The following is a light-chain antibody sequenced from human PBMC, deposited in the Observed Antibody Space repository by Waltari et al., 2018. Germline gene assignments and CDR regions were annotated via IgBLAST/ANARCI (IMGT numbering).Light chain of an antibody. CDR2: QHT. J-gene: IGLJ2*01. V-gene: IGLV3-1*01. Sequence: SYELPQPPSVSVSPGQTATLTCSGDNLGDKYACWYQQRPGQSPVLVIFQHTKRPSGIPERFSGSNSGNTATLTISGTQAMDEADYYCQVWDSSTAHVVFGGGTKLTVL. CDR1: NLGDKY. CDR3: QVWDSSTAHVV.